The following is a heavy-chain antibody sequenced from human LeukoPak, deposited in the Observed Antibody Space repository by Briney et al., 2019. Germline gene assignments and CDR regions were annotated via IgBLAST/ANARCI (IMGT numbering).Heavy chain of an antibody. V-gene: IGHV1-24*01. CDR2: FDPEDGET. Sequence: ASVKVSCKVSGYTLTELSMHWVRPAPGKGLEWMGGFDPEDGETIYAQKFQGRVTMTEDTSTDTAYMELSSLRSEDTAVYYCATVGGRWYDIDYWGQGTLVTVSS. CDR1: GYTLTELS. CDR3: ATVGGRWYDIDY. J-gene: IGHJ4*02. D-gene: IGHD6-13*01.